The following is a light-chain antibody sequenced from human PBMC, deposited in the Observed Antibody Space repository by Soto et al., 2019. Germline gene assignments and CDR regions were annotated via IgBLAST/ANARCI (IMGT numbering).Light chain of an antibody. CDR1: QSVSTNY. Sequence: EIVLTQSPGTLSLSPGERATLSCRASQSVSTNYLAWYQHQPGQTPRLLIYAASSRATGIPDRFSGSGSGTDFTLTISRLEPEDFAIYYCQQYANSPHTFGQGTNLEIK. V-gene: IGKV3-20*01. J-gene: IGKJ2*01. CDR2: AAS. CDR3: QQYANSPHT.